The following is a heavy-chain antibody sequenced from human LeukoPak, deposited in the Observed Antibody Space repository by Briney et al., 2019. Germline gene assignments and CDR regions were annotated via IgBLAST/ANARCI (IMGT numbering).Heavy chain of an antibody. CDR1: GFTFSSYS. J-gene: IGHJ4*02. CDR3: ARVSSIAARGYFDY. V-gene: IGHV3-21*01. CDR2: ISSSSSYI. D-gene: IGHD6-6*01. Sequence: GGSLRLSCAASGFTFSSYSMNWVRQAPGKGLEWVSSISSSSSYIYYADSVKGRFTISRDNAKNSLYLQMNSLRAEDTAVYYCARVSSIAARGYFDYWGQGTLVTVSS.